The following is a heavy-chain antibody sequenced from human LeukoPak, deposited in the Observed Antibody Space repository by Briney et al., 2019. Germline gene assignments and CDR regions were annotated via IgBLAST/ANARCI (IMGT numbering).Heavy chain of an antibody. J-gene: IGHJ5*02. D-gene: IGHD4-17*01. CDR1: GYTLTELS. CDR2: FDPEDGVT. CDR3: ATRGDYGDYESVNWFDP. V-gene: IGHV1-24*01. Sequence: GSVKVSCKVSGYTLTELSMHWVRQAPGKGLEWMGGFDPEDGVTIYAQKFQGRVTMTEDTSTDTAYMELSSLRSEDTAVYYCATRGDYGDYESVNWFDPWGQGTLVTVSS.